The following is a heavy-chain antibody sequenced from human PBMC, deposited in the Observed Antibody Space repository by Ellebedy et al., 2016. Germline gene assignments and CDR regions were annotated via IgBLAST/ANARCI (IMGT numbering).Heavy chain of an antibody. CDR1: GFTFTSYA. V-gene: IGHV3-23*01. Sequence: GESLKISXAASGFTFTSYAMSWVRQAPGKGLEWVSHISGSGGSTTYADSVKGRFTISRDNSKSTLYLQMNSLRPEDTAVYYCAKVFNSSWYLLFDYWGQGTLVTVSS. CDR3: AKVFNSSWYLLFDY. CDR2: ISGSGGST. J-gene: IGHJ4*02. D-gene: IGHD6-13*01.